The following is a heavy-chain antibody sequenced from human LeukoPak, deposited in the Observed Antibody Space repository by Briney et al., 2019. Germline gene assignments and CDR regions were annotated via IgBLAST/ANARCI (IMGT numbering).Heavy chain of an antibody. CDR1: GGTFSSYA. CDR3: ARDKEDPSKYFDY. J-gene: IGHJ4*02. CDR2: IIPIFGTA. D-gene: IGHD2/OR15-2a*01. V-gene: IGHV1-69*13. Sequence: SVKVSCKASGGTFSSYAISWVRQAPGQGLEWMGGIIPIFGTANYAQKFQGRVTITADESTSTAYMELSSLRAEDTAVYYCARDKEDPSKYFDYWGQGTLVTVSS.